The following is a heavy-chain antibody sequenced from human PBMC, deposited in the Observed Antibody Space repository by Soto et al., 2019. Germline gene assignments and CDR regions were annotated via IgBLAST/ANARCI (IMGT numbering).Heavy chain of an antibody. CDR2: IYYSGST. V-gene: IGHV4-39*01. D-gene: IGHD6-13*01. CDR3: ASHEGETAAGTFGY. Sequence: PSETLSLTCTVSGGSISSSSYYWGWIRQPPGKGLEWIGSIYYSGSTYYNPSLKSRVTISVDTSKNQFSLKLSSVTAADTAVYYCASHEGETAAGTFGYWGQGTLVTVSS. J-gene: IGHJ4*02. CDR1: GGSISSSSYY.